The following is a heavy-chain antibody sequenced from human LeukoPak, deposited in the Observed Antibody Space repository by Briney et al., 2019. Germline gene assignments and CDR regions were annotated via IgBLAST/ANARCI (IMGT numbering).Heavy chain of an antibody. J-gene: IGHJ4*02. CDR1: GFTVSSNY. V-gene: IGHV3-66*01. D-gene: IGHD6-19*01. Sequence: GGSLRLSCAASGFTVSSNYXXWVRQAXXXXXXWVSVIYSGGDTFYADSVKGRFTISRDNSKNTLYLQMNNLRAEDTAVYYCATDSTTVPGRDYWGQGALVTVSS. CDR2: IYSGGDT. CDR3: ATDSTTVPGRDY.